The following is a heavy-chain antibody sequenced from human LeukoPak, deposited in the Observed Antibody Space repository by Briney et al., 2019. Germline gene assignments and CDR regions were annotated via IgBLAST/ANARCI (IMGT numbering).Heavy chain of an antibody. CDR2: IIPIFGTA. J-gene: IGHJ4*02. CDR1: GGTFSSYA. Sequence: SVKVSCKASGGTFSSYAISWVRQAPGQGLEWMGRIIPIFGTANYAQKFQGRVTITTDESTSTAYMELSSLRSEDTAVYYCARVSAYCGGDCYGNWGQGTLVTVTS. V-gene: IGHV1-69*05. D-gene: IGHD2-21*02. CDR3: ARVSAYCGGDCYGN.